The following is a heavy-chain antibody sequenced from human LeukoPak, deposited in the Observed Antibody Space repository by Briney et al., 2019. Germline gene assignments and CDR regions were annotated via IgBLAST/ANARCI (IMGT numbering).Heavy chain of an antibody. CDR1: GFTFSSYD. Sequence: PGGSLRLSCAASGFTFSSYDMHWVRQATGEGLEWVSSIGTAGDTYYPGSVKGRFTISRENAKNSLYLQMDNLRAGDTAVYYCAREQGQLSPFDYWGQGTLVTVSS. CDR3: AREQGQLSPFDY. CDR2: IGTAGDT. V-gene: IGHV3-13*01. J-gene: IGHJ4*02. D-gene: IGHD5-18*01.